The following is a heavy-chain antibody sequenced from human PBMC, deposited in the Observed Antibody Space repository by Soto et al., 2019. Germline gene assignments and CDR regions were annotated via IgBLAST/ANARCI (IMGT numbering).Heavy chain of an antibody. CDR3: AKHGADWQRRYFDY. CDR2: ITSDGTT. D-gene: IGHD3-9*01. CDR1: GFTFTDYA. V-gene: IGHV3-23*01. J-gene: IGHJ4*02. Sequence: EVQLLDSGGALVQPGGSLRLSCAASGFTFTDYAMTWVRQAPGKGLEWVSVITSDGTTYYADSVKGRFTLSRDNSKDTLYLQMNSLRADDTAVYFCAKHGADWQRRYFDYWGQGTLVNVSS.